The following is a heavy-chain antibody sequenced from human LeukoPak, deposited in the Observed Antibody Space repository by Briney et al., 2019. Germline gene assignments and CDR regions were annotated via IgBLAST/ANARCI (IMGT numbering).Heavy chain of an antibody. J-gene: IGHJ3*02. CDR1: GGSVSSGSYY. D-gene: IGHD2-15*01. Sequence: NPSETLSLTCTVSGGSVSSGSYYWSWIRQPPGKGLEWIGYIYYSRSTNYNPSLKSRVTMSVDTSKNQFSLKLSSVTAADTAVYYCARADCSGGSCYAFDIWGQGTMVTVSS. V-gene: IGHV4-61*01. CDR3: ARADCSGGSCYAFDI. CDR2: IYYSRST.